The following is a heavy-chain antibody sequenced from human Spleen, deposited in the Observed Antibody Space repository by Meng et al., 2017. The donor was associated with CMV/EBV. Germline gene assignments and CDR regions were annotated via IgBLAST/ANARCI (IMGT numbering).Heavy chain of an antibody. CDR1: FTVSTNY. D-gene: IGHD1-26*01. CDR3: ASRSWGPPSGSYSAYYFDY. J-gene: IGHJ4*02. CDR2: IHSGGST. Sequence: FTVSTNYMSWVRQAPGKGLEWVSVIHSGGSTYYADSVKGRFTISRDNSKNTLYLQMNSLRAEDTAVYYCASRSWGPPSGSYSAYYFDYWGQGTLVTVSS. V-gene: IGHV3-53*01.